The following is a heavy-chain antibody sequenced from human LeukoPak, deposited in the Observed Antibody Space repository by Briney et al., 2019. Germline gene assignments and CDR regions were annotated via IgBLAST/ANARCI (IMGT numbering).Heavy chain of an antibody. CDR3: ARDLYNSASK. V-gene: IGHV3-7*03. CDR1: GFTFSSSW. D-gene: IGHD6-25*01. CDR2: IKQDGGEK. Sequence: GGSLRLSCAASGFTFSSSWMTWVRRAPGKGLEWVANIKQDGGEKYYVDSVKGRFTISRDNAKNSLYLQMNGLRAEDTAVYYCARDLYNSASKWGQGTLVTVSS. J-gene: IGHJ4*02.